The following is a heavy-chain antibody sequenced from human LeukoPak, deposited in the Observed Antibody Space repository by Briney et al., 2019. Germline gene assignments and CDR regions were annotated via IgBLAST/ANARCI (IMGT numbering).Heavy chain of an antibody. J-gene: IGHJ4*02. D-gene: IGHD6-19*01. V-gene: IGHV1-2*02. CDR2: INPTSGGT. CDR1: AYTFTGYY. Sequence: GASVKVSCKASAYTFTGYYIHWVRQAPGQGLDWMGWINPTSGGTKYAQKFQGRVTMTRDTSISTAYMELSRLRADDTAVFYCARGGSAWDSPFDYWGQGTLVTASS. CDR3: ARGGSAWDSPFDY.